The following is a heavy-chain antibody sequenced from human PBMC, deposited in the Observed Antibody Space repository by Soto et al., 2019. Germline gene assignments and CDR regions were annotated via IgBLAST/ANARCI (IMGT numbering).Heavy chain of an antibody. D-gene: IGHD3-10*01. V-gene: IGHV3-23*01. CDR2: ITSDGGNT. Sequence: EVQLLESGGGLVQPGGSLRLSCAASGFTFSSYAMTWVRQAPGKGLEWVSTITSDGGNTYYVDSVKGRFTISRDNSKNTLYLQMNSLRAEDRDIYYCAKGRGGNNRYSFDYWGQGTVVTVYS. CDR1: GFTFSSYA. J-gene: IGHJ4*02. CDR3: AKGRGGNNRYSFDY.